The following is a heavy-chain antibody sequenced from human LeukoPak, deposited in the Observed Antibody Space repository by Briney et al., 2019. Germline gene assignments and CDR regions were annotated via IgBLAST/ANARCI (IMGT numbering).Heavy chain of an antibody. V-gene: IGHV3-23*01. Sequence: GGSLRLSCAASGFTFSSHGMSWVRQAPGKGLEWVSTISGSGDNTYYADSVKGRFTISRDNSKNTLYLQMNSLRAEDTAVYYCAELGITMIGGVWGKGTTVTISS. J-gene: IGHJ6*04. CDR1: GFTFSSHG. CDR3: AELGITMIGGV. CDR2: ISGSGDNT. D-gene: IGHD3-10*02.